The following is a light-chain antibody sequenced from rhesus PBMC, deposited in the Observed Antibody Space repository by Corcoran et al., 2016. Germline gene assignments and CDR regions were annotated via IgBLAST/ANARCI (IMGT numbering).Light chain of an antibody. V-gene: IGLV3-25*02. CDR3: QVWDSNTKYDV. J-gene: IGLJ6*01. CDR2: SDS. Sequence: SYALTHPPSGSAASGPTARSTCGRDNIGNKNVHWYQQRQPEAPVMVVYSDSQRPTGIPERFSGTNAGDTATLTISGVEAGDEADYYCQVWDSNTKYDVFGSGTKLTVL. CDR1: NIGNKN.